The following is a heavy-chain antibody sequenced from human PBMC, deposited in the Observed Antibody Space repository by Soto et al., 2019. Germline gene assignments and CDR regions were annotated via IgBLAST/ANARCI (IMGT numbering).Heavy chain of an antibody. CDR3: AKLEVRFGNAMDV. Sequence: GGSLRLSCAASGLTFRTYGMAWVRQAPGKGLKWVSAISADGGTTSYADSVRGRFTISRDISKNTLYLQMNSLRAEDTAVYYCAKLEVRFGNAMDVWGQGTTVTVSS. D-gene: IGHD3-22*01. J-gene: IGHJ6*02. CDR1: GLTFRTYG. CDR2: ISADGGTT. V-gene: IGHV3-23*01.